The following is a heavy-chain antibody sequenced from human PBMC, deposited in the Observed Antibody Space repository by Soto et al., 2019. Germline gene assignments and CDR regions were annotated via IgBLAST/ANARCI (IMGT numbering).Heavy chain of an antibody. Sequence: QVHLVAAGGGVVEHGRSLRLYCAASGFTFSIYSMHWVRQAPGKGLEWVAVLSYDVSNEFYAESVKGRFTISRDNSKNTLYLQMNSLRDEDTAVYYCAREQVSGYYNVIGYWGQGNLVTVSS. D-gene: IGHD3-9*01. V-gene: IGHV3-30-3*01. J-gene: IGHJ4*02. CDR3: AREQVSGYYNVIGY. CDR1: GFTFSIYS. CDR2: LSYDVSNE.